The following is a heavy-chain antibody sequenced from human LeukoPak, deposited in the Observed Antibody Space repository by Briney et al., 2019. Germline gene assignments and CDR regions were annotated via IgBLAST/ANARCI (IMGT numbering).Heavy chain of an antibody. Sequence: SETLSLTCTVSGGSISSYYWSWIRQPPGKGLEWIGYIYYSGSTNYNPSLKSRVIISVDTSKNQFSLKLSSVTAADTAVYYCARGSTSIAAADAFDIWGQGTMVTVSS. D-gene: IGHD6-6*01. CDR3: ARGSTSIAAADAFDI. V-gene: IGHV4-59*01. J-gene: IGHJ3*02. CDR2: IYYSGST. CDR1: GGSISSYY.